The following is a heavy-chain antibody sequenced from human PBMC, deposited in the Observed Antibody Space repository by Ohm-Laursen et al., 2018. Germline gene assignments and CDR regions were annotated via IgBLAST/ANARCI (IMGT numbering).Heavy chain of an antibody. CDR1: GFTFSSYW. J-gene: IGHJ4*02. Sequence: SLRLSCAASGFTFSSYWMHWVRQAPGKGLVWVSRINSDGSSTSYADSVKGRFTISRDNAKNTLYLQMSSLRAEDTAVYYCARDTDFWSGYSFDYWGQGTLVTVSS. CDR2: INSDGSST. D-gene: IGHD3-3*01. CDR3: ARDTDFWSGYSFDY. V-gene: IGHV3-74*01.